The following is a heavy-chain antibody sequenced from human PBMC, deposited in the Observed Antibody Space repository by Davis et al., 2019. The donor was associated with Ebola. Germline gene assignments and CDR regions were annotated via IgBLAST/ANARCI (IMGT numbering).Heavy chain of an antibody. CDR3: ARADDSSSSDAFDI. CDR2: IYHSGST. D-gene: IGHD6-6*01. Sequence: MPSETLSLTCAVSGGSISSSNWWSWVRQPPGKGLEWIGEIYHSGSTNYNPSLKSRVTISVDKSKNQFSLKLSSVTAADTAVYYCARADDSSSSDAFDIWGQGTMVTVSS. CDR1: GGSISSSNW. J-gene: IGHJ3*02. V-gene: IGHV4-4*02.